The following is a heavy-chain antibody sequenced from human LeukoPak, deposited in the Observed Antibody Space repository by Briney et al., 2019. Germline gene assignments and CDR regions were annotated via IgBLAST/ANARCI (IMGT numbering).Heavy chain of an antibody. CDR2: ISGNSSTI. CDR3: ARDLKNGSGSPSDY. CDR1: GFTFSSYC. V-gene: IGHV3-48*01. Sequence: GGSLRLSCAASGFTFSSYCMTWVRQAPGKGLEWVSYISGNSSTIYYADSVKGRFTISRDNAKNSLYLQMNSLRAEDTAVYYCARDLKNGSGSPSDYWGQGTLVTVSS. D-gene: IGHD3-10*01. J-gene: IGHJ4*02.